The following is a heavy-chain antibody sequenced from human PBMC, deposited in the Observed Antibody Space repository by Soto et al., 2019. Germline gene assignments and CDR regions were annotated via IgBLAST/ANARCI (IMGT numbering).Heavy chain of an antibody. CDR2: IHSTRSP. CDR1: GDSVSKYY. D-gene: IGHD4-17*01. Sequence: PSETLSLTCTVSGDSVSKYYWNWIRQPAGKGLEWIGRIHSTRSPNYNPSLKSRVTMSVDTSKNQFSLKLNLTSVTAADTAVYYCARIPAYGDYANLDTWGQGTLVTVSS. CDR3: ARIPAYGDYANLDT. V-gene: IGHV4-4*07. J-gene: IGHJ5*02.